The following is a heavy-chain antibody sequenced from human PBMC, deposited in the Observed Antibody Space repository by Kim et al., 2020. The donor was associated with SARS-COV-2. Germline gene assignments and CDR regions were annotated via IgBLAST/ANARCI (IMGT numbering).Heavy chain of an antibody. Sequence: SETLSLTCTVSGRSISTYYWSWIRQPPGKGLECIGYMFYGGTTYYNPSLKSRVTLSVGTSKNQFSLTLTSVTAADTAVYYCASFPPSNAGAFDAWGQGTMVTVSS. D-gene: IGHD2-8*01. CDR1: GRSISTYY. CDR3: ASFPPSNAGAFDA. CDR2: MFYGGTT. V-gene: IGHV4-59*13. J-gene: IGHJ3*01.